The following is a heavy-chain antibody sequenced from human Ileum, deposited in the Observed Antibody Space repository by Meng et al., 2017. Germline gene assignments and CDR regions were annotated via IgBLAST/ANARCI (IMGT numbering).Heavy chain of an antibody. CDR2: IIPIFGTA. D-gene: IGHD3-10*01. J-gene: IGHJ6*01. Sequence: SVKVSCKASGGTFSSDAISWVRQAPGQGGEWMGGIIPIFGTANYAQKFQGGVTITADETTSTAYMEQSSLRSEDTAVYYCARGKYYYGSGLYYYYGMDVWGQGNTVNVSS. V-gene: IGHV1-69*13. CDR1: GGTFSSDA. CDR3: ARGKYYYGSGLYYYYGMDV.